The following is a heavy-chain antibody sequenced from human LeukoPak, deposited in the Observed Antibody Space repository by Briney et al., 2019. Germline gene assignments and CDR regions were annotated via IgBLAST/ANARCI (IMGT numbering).Heavy chain of an antibody. D-gene: IGHD2-15*01. V-gene: IGHV3-21*01. CDR2: ISSNSNYI. Sequence: GGSLRLSCAASGFTFSTYSMNWVRQAPGKGLEWLSSISSNSNYIYYADSVKGRFTISRDNAKNSLYLQMNSLRAEDTAVYYCARGYCSGGTCYLDYWGQGTLVTVSS. CDR3: ARGYCSGGTCYLDY. J-gene: IGHJ4*02. CDR1: GFTFSTYS.